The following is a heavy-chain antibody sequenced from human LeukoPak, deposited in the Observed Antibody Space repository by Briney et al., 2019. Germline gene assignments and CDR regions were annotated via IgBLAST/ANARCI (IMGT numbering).Heavy chain of an antibody. J-gene: IGHJ4*02. V-gene: IGHV3-74*01. Sequence: GGSLRLSCEPSGFTLPDYWMPWVRQAPGKGRVWVSIINTDTRGTYYADSVKGRFTISRDNAKNRLYLQMNSLRAEDTAVYYCARAGAYHFDNWGQGTLVTVSS. CDR2: INTDTRGT. CDR1: GFTLPDYW. D-gene: IGHD3-16*01. CDR3: ARAGAYHFDN.